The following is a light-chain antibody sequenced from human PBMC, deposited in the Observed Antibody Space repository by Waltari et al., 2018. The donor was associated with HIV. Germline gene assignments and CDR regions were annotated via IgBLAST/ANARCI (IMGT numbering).Light chain of an antibody. CDR2: EVT. CDR3: SSFAGTHKL. Sequence: QSALPQSPSASGSPGQSVTISCTGANGDISDYNYVSWYQQHSDRPPKLIIFEVTKRPSGVPDRFSGSKSGNTASLFVSGLQPEDEATYFCSSFAGTHKLFGGGTKLTVL. V-gene: IGLV2-8*01. CDR1: NGDISDYNY. J-gene: IGLJ2*01.